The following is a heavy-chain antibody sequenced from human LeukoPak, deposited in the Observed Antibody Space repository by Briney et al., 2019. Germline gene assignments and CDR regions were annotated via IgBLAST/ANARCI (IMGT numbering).Heavy chain of an antibody. D-gene: IGHD6-19*01. Sequence: SETLSLTCTVSGGSISSGDYYWSWIRQPPGKGLEWIGYIYYSGSTYYNPSLKSRVTISVDTSKNQFSLKLSSVTAADTAVYYCARQGYSSGHFDYWGQGTPVTVSS. J-gene: IGHJ4*02. CDR3: ARQGYSSGHFDY. V-gene: IGHV4-30-4*01. CDR2: IYYSGST. CDR1: GGSISSGDYY.